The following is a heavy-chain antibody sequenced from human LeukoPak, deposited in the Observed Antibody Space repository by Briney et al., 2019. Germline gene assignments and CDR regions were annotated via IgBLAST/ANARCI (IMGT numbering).Heavy chain of an antibody. CDR3: ARDLLRGFDY. D-gene: IGHD3-16*01. V-gene: IGHV3-7*01. CDR1: GFTSSSYW. Sequence: GGSLRLSCAASGFTSSSYWMSWVRQAPGKGLEWVANIKQDGSEKYYVDSVRGRFTISRDNAKNSLYLQVNSLRAEDTAVYYCARDLLRGFDYWGQGTLVTVSS. CDR2: IKQDGSEK. J-gene: IGHJ4*02.